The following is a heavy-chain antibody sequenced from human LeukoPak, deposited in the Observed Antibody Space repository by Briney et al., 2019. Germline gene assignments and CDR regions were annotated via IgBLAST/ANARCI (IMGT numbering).Heavy chain of an antibody. J-gene: IGHJ4*02. CDR2: ISWNSNSF. CDR1: GFTFDDYA. CDR3: AKDTYSSSLTGFDY. D-gene: IGHD6-6*01. V-gene: IGHV3-9*01. Sequence: GRSLRLSCAASGFTFDDYAMHWVRQAPGKGLEGVSGISWNSNSFGYADSVKGRFTISRDNPKNSLYLQMNSLRPEDTALYYCAKDTYSSSLTGFDYWGQGTLVTVSS.